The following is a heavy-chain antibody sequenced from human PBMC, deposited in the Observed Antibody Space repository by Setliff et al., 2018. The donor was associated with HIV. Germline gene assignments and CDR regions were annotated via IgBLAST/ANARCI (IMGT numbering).Heavy chain of an antibody. D-gene: IGHD3-16*01. CDR2: IIPILGTA. J-gene: IGHJ3*02. V-gene: IGHV1-69*13. CDR1: GYTFTSDY. Sequence: ASVKVSCKASGYTFTSDYIHWVRQAPGQGLEWMGGIIPILGTAKYTQKFQGRVTITADESTSTAFMELSSLRSEDTAVYYCARGPFWGFDIWGQGTTVTVSS. CDR3: ARGPFWGFDI.